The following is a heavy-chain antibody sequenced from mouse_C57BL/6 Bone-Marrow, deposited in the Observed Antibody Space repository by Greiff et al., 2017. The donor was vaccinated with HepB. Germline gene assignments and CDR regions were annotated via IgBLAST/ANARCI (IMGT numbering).Heavy chain of an antibody. J-gene: IGHJ1*03. D-gene: IGHD2-1*01. CDR1: GYAFTNYL. V-gene: IGHV1-54*01. CDR3: ARKLRFFDV. CDR2: INPGSGGT. Sequence: VQRVESGAELVRPGTSVKVSCKASGYAFTNYLIEWVKQRPGQGLEWIGVINPGSGGTNYNEKFKGKATLTADKSSSTAYMQLSSLTSEDSAVYFCARKLRFFDVWGTGTTVTVSS.